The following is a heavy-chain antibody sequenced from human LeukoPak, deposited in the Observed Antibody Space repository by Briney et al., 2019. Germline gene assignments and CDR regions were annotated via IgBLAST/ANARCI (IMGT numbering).Heavy chain of an antibody. CDR3: ARDDIRSPGN. CDR2: ISGSSTYT. V-gene: IGHV3-11*05. Sequence: PGGSLRLSCAASGFTFSSFAMSWVRQAPGEGLEWASYISGSSTYTNHADSVKGRFTISRDNAKNSVYLQMNSLRAEDTAVYYCARDDIRSPGNWGQGTLVAVSS. CDR1: GFTFSSFA. D-gene: IGHD3-16*01. J-gene: IGHJ4*02.